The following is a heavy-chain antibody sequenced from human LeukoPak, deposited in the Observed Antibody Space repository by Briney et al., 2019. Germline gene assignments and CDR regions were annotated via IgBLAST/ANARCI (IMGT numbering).Heavy chain of an antibody. Sequence: LGGSLRLSCAASGFTLSSYAMSWGRQAPGKGLEWVSAIGGSSGGTYYADSVTGRFTISRDNSKNTLSLQMNSLRAEDTAVYYCAKSLGANYFDYWGQGTLVTVSS. V-gene: IGHV3-23*01. D-gene: IGHD3-10*01. CDR2: IGGSSGGT. CDR1: GFTLSSYA. CDR3: AKSLGANYFDY. J-gene: IGHJ4*02.